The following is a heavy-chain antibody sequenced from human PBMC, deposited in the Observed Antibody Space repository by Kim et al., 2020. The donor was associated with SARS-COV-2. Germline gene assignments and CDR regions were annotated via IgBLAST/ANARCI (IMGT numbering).Heavy chain of an antibody. CDR1: GGSISSRRYY. CDR3: ASRPTAAPVVS. D-gene: IGHD6-13*01. J-gene: IGHJ4*02. CDR2: IYYSAST. Sequence: SETLSLTCTVSGGSISSRRYYWGWTRQPPGKGLEWIGSIYYSASTYHNSSLQSRVTIYVDPSQNPSFLKLSSLTVADTAVYYWASRPTAAPVVSWGQATL. V-gene: IGHV4-39*01.